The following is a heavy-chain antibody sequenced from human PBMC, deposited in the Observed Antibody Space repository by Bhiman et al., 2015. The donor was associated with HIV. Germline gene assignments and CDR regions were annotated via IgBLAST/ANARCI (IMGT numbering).Heavy chain of an antibody. CDR2: IRYDGKKE. Sequence: QVQLVESGGGVVQPGGSLRLSCAASGFSFSNSGMHWVRQAPGKGLEWVSFIRYDGKKEYSADSVKGRFTVSRDNSKNTLYLLMDSITSEDTAVYYCVRDFTGVTDSWGREHWSPSPQ. CDR1: GFSFSNSG. CDR3: VRDFTGVTDS. D-gene: IGHD1-14*01. V-gene: IGHV3-30*02. J-gene: IGHJ4*02.